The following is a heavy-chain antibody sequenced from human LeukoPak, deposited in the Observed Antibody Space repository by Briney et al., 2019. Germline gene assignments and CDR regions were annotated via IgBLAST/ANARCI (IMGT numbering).Heavy chain of an antibody. CDR2: INHSGST. CDR1: GGSFSGYY. V-gene: IGHV4-34*01. J-gene: IGHJ4*02. D-gene: IGHD2-15*01. CDR3: ARGSQSLGYCSGGSCRAKIFDY. Sequence: SETLSLTCAVYGGSFSGYYWSWIRQPPGKGLEWIGEINHSGSTNYNPSLKSRVTISVDTSKNQLSLKLSSVTAADTAVYYCARGSQSLGYCSGGSCRAKIFDYWGQGTLVTVSS.